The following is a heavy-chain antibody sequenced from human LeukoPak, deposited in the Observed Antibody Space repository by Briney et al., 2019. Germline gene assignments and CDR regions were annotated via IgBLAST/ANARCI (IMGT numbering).Heavy chain of an antibody. D-gene: IGHD1-26*01. V-gene: IGHV6-1*01. CDR2: TYYRSKWYN. Sequence: SQTLALTCALSGDSVSSNSAAWNWIGQSPSSGLEWVGRTYYRSKWYNDYAVSVKSRITINPDTSKNQFSLQLNSVTPEDTAVYYCARVGVGATRYFDYWGQGTLVTVSS. J-gene: IGHJ4*02. CDR1: GDSVSSNSAA. CDR3: ARVGVGATRYFDY.